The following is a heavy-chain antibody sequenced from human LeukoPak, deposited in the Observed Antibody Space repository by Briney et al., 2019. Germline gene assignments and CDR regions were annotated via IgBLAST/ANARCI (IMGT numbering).Heavy chain of an antibody. Sequence: ASVKVSCKASGYTFTSYGISWVRQAPGQGLEWMGWISAYNGNTNYAQKLQGRVTMTTDTSTSTAYMGLSSLRSEDTAVYYCTIPAARGDYWGQGTLVTVSS. V-gene: IGHV1-18*01. CDR2: ISAYNGNT. D-gene: IGHD2-2*01. CDR1: GYTFTSYG. J-gene: IGHJ4*02. CDR3: TIPAARGDY.